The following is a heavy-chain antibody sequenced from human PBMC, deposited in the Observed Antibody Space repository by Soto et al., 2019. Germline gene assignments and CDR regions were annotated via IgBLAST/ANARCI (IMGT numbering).Heavy chain of an antibody. CDR3: ARGLGSLIDSSGLVRAFDI. D-gene: IGHD3-22*01. V-gene: IGHV4-34*01. J-gene: IGHJ3*02. CDR2: INHSGST. CDR1: GGSFSGYY. Sequence: SETLSLTCAVYGGSFSGYYWSWIRQPPGKGLEWIGEINHSGSTNYNPSLKSRVTISVDTSKNQFSLKLSSVTAADTAVYYCARGLGSLIDSSGLVRAFDIWGQGTMVTVSS.